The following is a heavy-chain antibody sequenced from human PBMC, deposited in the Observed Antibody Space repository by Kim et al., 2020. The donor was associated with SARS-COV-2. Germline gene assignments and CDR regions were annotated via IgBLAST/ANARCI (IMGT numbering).Heavy chain of an antibody. CDR2: IRSKVNGYAP. CDR1: GFTFSDSA. CDR3: TRVPGTTLDFWDAFDI. Sequence: GGSLRLSCGASGFTFSDSAMHWVRRASGKGLEWVGRIRSKVNGYAPAYSASVRGRFTISRDDSRNTAYLKMNSLKTEDTAVYYCTRVPGTTLDFWDAFDIWGQGTMVAVSS. V-gene: IGHV3-73*01. J-gene: IGHJ3*02. D-gene: IGHD1-1*01.